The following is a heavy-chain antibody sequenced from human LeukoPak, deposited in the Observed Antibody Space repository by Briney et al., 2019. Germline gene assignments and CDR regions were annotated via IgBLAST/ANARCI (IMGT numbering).Heavy chain of an antibody. V-gene: IGHV3-15*01. CDR2: IKSKTDGGTT. D-gene: IGHD3-16*01. Sequence: GGSLRLSCAASGSTFSNAWMSWVPQAPGKGLEWVGRIKSKTDGGTTDYAAPVKGRFTISRDDSKNTLYLQMNSLKTEDTAVYYCTTGGGLQRPLDYWGQGTLVTVSS. CDR3: TTGGGLQRPLDY. J-gene: IGHJ4*02. CDR1: GSTFSNAW.